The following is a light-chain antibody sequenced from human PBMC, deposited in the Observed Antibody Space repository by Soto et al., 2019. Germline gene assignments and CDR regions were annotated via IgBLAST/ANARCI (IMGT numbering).Light chain of an antibody. CDR3: SSYAGAITFYF. J-gene: IGLJ1*01. V-gene: IGLV2-23*02. CDR2: EVN. CDR1: SSDVGTYTL. Sequence: QSVLTQPASVSGSPGQSITISCTGTSSDVGTYTLVSWYQQHPGKAPKLVIYEVNKRPAGVSKRFSGSKSGDTASLTISGLQAEDEADYYCSSYAGAITFYFFGTGTKLTVL.